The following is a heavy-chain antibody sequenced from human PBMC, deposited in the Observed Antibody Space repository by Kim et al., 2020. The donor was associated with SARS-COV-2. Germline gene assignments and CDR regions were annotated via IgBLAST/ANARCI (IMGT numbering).Heavy chain of an antibody. V-gene: IGHV1-69*04. Sequence: GRANYAQTFQGRVTITADKSTSTAYMELSSLRSEDTAVYYCARDPVVGAIWGQGTLVTVSS. J-gene: IGHJ4*02. CDR3: ARDPVVGAI. CDR2: GRA. D-gene: IGHD1-26*01.